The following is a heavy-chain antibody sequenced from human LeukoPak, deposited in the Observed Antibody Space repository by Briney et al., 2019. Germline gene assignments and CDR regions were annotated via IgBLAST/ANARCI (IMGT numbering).Heavy chain of an antibody. V-gene: IGHV3-30*18. J-gene: IGHJ5*02. CDR2: ISYDGSNK. D-gene: IGHD2-2*01. CDR1: GFTFSSYG. Sequence: GRSLRLSCAASGFTFSSYGMHWVRQAPGKGLEWVAVISYDGSNKYYADSVKGRFTISRDNSKNTLYLQMNSLRAEDTAVYYCAKAAYDCSSTSCYGLGGFDPWGQGTLVTVSS. CDR3: AKAAYDCSSTSCYGLGGFDP.